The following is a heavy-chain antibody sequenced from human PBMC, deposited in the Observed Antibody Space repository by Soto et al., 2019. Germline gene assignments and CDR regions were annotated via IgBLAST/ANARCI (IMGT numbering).Heavy chain of an antibody. V-gene: IGHV1-69*13. CDR2: IIPIFGTA. Sequence: SVKVSCKASGGTFSSYAISWVRQAPGQGLEWMGGIIPIFGTANYAQKFQGRVTITADESTSTAYMERSSLRSEDTAVYYCARDFVRSGSARENYYYYGRDVWGQGTTVTVSS. CDR3: ARDFVRSGSARENYYYYGRDV. D-gene: IGHD3-10*01. J-gene: IGHJ6*02. CDR1: GGTFSSYA.